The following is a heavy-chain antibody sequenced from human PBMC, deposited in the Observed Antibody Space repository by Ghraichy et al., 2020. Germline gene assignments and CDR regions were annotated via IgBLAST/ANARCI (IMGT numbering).Heavy chain of an antibody. D-gene: IGHD5-18*01. CDR2: IYYSGST. CDR1: GGSISSYY. V-gene: IGHV4-59*01. CDR3: ERDLGYSYPM. J-gene: IGHJ4*02. Sequence: SETLSLTCTVSGGSISSYYWSWIRQPPGKGLEWIGYIYYSGSTNYNPSLKSRVTISVDTSKNQFSLKLSSVTAADTAVYYCERDLGYSYPMWGQGTLVTVSS.